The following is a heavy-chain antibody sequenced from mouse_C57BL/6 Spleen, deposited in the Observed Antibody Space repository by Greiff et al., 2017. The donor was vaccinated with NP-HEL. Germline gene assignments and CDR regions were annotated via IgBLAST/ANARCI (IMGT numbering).Heavy chain of an antibody. V-gene: IGHV1-50*01. CDR3: ARGPNWDAWFAY. Sequence: QVQLQQPGAELVKPGASVKLSCKASGYTFTSYWMQWVKQRPGQGLEWIGEIDPSDSYTNYNQKFKGKATLTVDTSSSTAYMQLSSLTSEDSAVYYCARGPNWDAWFAYWGQGTLVTVSA. CDR2: IDPSDSYT. CDR1: GYTFTSYW. J-gene: IGHJ3*01. D-gene: IGHD4-1*02.